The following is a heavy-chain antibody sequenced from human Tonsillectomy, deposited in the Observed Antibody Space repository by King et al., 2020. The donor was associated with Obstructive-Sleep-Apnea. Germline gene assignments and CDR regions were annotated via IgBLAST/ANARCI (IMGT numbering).Heavy chain of an antibody. J-gene: IGHJ4*02. CDR1: GGFISSYY. V-gene: IGHV4-59*01. D-gene: IGHD3-22*01. CDR2: IYYSGST. Sequence: QLQESGPGLVKPSETLSLTCNVSGGFISSYYWSWIRQPPGKGLEWIGYIYYSGSTNYNPSLKSRVTISIDTSKNQFSLKLSSVTAADTAVYYCARDQYYYDGSGYYWGQGALVTVSS. CDR3: ARDQYYYDGSGYY.